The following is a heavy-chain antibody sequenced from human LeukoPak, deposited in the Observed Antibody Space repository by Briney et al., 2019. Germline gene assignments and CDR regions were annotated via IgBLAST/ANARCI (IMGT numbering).Heavy chain of an antibody. Sequence: PGGSLTLSCAASGFTFSSYGMHWVRQAPGKGLEWVAVIWYDGSNKYYADSVKGRFTISRDNSQNTLYLQMNSLRVEDTAVYYCAKDTGLVGATRYYFDYWGQGTLVTVSS. CDR1: GFTFSSYG. J-gene: IGHJ4*02. CDR3: AKDTGLVGATRYYFDY. CDR2: IWYDGSNK. D-gene: IGHD1-26*01. V-gene: IGHV3-33*06.